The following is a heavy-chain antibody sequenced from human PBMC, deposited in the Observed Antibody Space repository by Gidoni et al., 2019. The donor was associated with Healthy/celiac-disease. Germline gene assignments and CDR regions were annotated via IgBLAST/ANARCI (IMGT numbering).Heavy chain of an antibody. J-gene: IGHJ6*02. Sequence: EVQLVESGGGLVQPGGSLRLSCAASGFTFRSYWMHWVRQAPGKGLVWVSRINSDGSSTSYADSVKGRFTISRDNAKNTLYLQMNSLRAEDTAVYYCARGEAYYDFWSGYYAYGMDVWGQGTTVTVSS. V-gene: IGHV3-74*01. CDR3: ARGEAYYDFWSGYYAYGMDV. CDR1: GFTFRSYW. CDR2: INSDGSST. D-gene: IGHD3-3*01.